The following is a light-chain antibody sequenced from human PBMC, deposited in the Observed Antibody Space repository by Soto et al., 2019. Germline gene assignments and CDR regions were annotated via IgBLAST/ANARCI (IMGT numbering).Light chain of an antibody. V-gene: IGKV3-15*01. Sequence: EVVMTQSPATLSVSPGERVTLSCRASQSINAHLAWYQQKPGQAPRLLIHGASTRATGIPARFSGSGFGTEFILAISSLQCEDFAVSYCQQDNTWLWTFGQGTKEEIQ. CDR1: QSINAH. CDR3: QQDNTWLWT. CDR2: GAS. J-gene: IGKJ1*01.